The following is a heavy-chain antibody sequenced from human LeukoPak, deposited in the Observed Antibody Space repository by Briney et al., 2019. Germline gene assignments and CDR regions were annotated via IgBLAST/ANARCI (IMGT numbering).Heavy chain of an antibody. CDR3: ARHIPSDAFDI. D-gene: IGHD2-21*01. J-gene: IGHJ3*02. V-gene: IGHV4-59*08. Sequence: SETLSRTCTVSGGTISSYYWSWIRQPPGKGLEWIGYIYYSGSTNYNPSLKTRVTISVATSKNQFSMKLSSVTAADTAVYYCARHIPSDAFDIWGQGTMVTVSS. CDR2: IYYSGST. CDR1: GGTISSYY.